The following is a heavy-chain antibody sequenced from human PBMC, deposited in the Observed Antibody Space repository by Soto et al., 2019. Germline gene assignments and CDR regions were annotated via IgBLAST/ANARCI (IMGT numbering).Heavy chain of an antibody. V-gene: IGHV1-2*02. CDR2: INPNSGGT. CDR1: GYTFTGYY. Sequence: ASVKVSCKASGYTFTGYYMHWVRQAPGQGLEWMGWINPNSGGTNYAQKFQGRVTMTRDTSISTAYMELSRLRTDDPAVYYCARDQGYCSSTSCQNWFDPWGQGTLVTVSS. J-gene: IGHJ5*02. CDR3: ARDQGYCSSTSCQNWFDP. D-gene: IGHD2-2*01.